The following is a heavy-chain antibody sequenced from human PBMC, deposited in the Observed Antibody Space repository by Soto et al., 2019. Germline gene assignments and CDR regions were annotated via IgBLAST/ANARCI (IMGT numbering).Heavy chain of an antibody. CDR2: IYSSGST. Sequence: SETLSLTCTVSGGSISSDYWSWIRQPPGKGLEWIGYIYSSGSTNYNPSLKSRVTISVDTSKNQFSLKLNSVTAADSAVYYCARGGSYDSSGYYNFDSWGQGTLVTVSS. V-gene: IGHV4-59*08. D-gene: IGHD3-22*01. J-gene: IGHJ4*02. CDR3: ARGGSYDSSGYYNFDS. CDR1: GGSISSDY.